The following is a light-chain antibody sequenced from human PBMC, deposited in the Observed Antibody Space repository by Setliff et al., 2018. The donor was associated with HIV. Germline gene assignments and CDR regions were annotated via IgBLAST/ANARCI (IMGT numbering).Light chain of an antibody. V-gene: IGLV2-14*03. CDR2: DVS. CDR1: SSDVGGYNC. Sequence: QSALTQPASLSRSPGQSITISCTGTSSDVGGYNCVSWYQQHPGKAPKLMIYDVSNRPSGVSNRFSGSKSGNTASLTISGLQAEDEADYYCSSNTSKSTYVFGSGTKVTVL. CDR3: SSNTSKSTYV. J-gene: IGLJ1*01.